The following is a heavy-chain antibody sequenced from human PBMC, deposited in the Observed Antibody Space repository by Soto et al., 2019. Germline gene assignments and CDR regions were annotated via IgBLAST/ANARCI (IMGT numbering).Heavy chain of an antibody. CDR1: GYIFTGYY. CDR2: INPNSGDT. D-gene: IGHD6-19*01. Sequence: QVQLLQSGAELKKPGASVKVSCKASGYIFTGYYMHWVRQAPGQGLEWMGWINPNSGDTNYTQKSQGWVTMTRDTSISTAYMELSRLRSDDTAVYYCATSRISIAVAGETEYYFDYWGQGTLVTVSS. J-gene: IGHJ4*02. CDR3: ATSRISIAVAGETEYYFDY. V-gene: IGHV1-2*04.